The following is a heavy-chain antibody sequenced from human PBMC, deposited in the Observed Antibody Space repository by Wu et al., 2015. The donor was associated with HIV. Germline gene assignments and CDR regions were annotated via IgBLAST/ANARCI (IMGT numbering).Heavy chain of an antibody. CDR2: ISGYNDNR. V-gene: IGHV1-18*01. CDR3: ARDDYYDSSGLGLLWYFDL. D-gene: IGHD3-22*01. J-gene: IGHJ2*01. Sequence: QVQLVQSGAEVKKPGASVKVSCKASGYTFNRYGISWVRQAPGQGLEWMGWISGYNDNRNYAQKFQGRVTMTADTSTSTAYMELRSLRFDDTAVYYCARDDYYDSSGLGLLWYFDLWGRGDPGHCLL. CDR1: GYTFNRYG.